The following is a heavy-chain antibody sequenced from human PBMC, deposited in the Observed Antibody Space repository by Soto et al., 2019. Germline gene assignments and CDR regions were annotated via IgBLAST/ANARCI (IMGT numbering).Heavy chain of an antibody. V-gene: IGHV4-59*08. J-gene: IGHJ4*02. CDR1: GGSISSYY. CDR3: ARQSYSGYDYGSYYFDY. CDR2: IYYSGST. D-gene: IGHD5-12*01. Sequence: SETLSLTCTVSGGSISSYYWSWIRQPPGKGLEWIGYIYYSGSTNYNPSLKSRVTISVDTSKNQFSLKLSSATAADTAVYYCARQSYSGYDYGSYYFDYWGQGTLVTVSS.